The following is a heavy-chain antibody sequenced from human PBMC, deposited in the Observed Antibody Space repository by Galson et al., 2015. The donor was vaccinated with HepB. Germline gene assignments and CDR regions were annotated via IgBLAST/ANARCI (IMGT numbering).Heavy chain of an antibody. Sequence: SVKVSCKASGYTFTSYDINWVRQATGQGLEWMGWMNPNSGNTGYAQKFQGRVTMTRNTSISTAYMELSSLRSEDTAVYYCARDRSSGWYPYYGMDVWGQGTTVTVSS. D-gene: IGHD6-19*01. CDR3: ARDRSSGWYPYYGMDV. CDR2: MNPNSGNT. J-gene: IGHJ6*02. CDR1: GYTFTSYD. V-gene: IGHV1-8*01.